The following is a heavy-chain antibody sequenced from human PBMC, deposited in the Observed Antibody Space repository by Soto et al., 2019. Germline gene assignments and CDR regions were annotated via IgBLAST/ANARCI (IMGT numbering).Heavy chain of an antibody. V-gene: IGHV5-10-1*01. CDR1: GYSFTSYW. D-gene: IGHD5-12*01. CDR2: IDPSDSYT. CDR3: ARGLAGYDPHYYYYGMDV. Sequence: GESLKISCNGSGYSFTSYWISWVRQMPGKGLEWMGRIDPSDSYTNYSPSFQGHVTISADKSISTAYLQWSSLKASDTAMYYCARGLAGYDPHYYYYGMDVWGQGTTVTVSS. J-gene: IGHJ6*02.